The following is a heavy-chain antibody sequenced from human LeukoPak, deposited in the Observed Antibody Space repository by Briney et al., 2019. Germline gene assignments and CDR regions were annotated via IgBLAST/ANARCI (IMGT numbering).Heavy chain of an antibody. V-gene: IGHV1-2*02. CDR3: ARGLSSGFLEWLSPTGGPFDP. CDR1: GYTFTGYY. Sequence: GASVKVSCKASGYTFTGYYMHWVRQAPGQGLEWMGWINPNSGGTNYAQKFQGRVTMTRDTSISTAYMELSSLRSDDTAVYYCARGLSSGFLEWLSPTGGPFDPWGQGTLVTVSS. J-gene: IGHJ5*02. CDR2: INPNSGGT. D-gene: IGHD3-3*01.